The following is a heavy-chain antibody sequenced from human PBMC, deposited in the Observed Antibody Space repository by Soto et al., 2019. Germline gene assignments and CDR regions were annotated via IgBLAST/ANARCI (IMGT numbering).Heavy chain of an antibody. Sequence: SEPLSLTCAVYGVSFSGYYWSWIRQPPGKGLEWIGEINHSGSTNYNPSLKSRVTISVDTSKNQFSLKLSSVTAADTAVYYCARATLEYSSSLVGYYYYYGMDVWGQGTTVTVSS. CDR1: GVSFSGYY. V-gene: IGHV4-34*01. CDR3: ARATLEYSSSLVGYYYYYGMDV. J-gene: IGHJ6*02. D-gene: IGHD6-6*01. CDR2: INHSGST.